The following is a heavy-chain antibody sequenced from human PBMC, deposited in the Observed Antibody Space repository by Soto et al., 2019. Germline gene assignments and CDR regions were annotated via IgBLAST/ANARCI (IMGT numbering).Heavy chain of an antibody. CDR1: GGSITSSNW. V-gene: IGHV4-4*02. CDR3: ARGGLTFGGGP. D-gene: IGHD3-16*01. J-gene: IGHJ5*02. CDR2: IYHSGST. Sequence: QVLLQESGPGLVKPSGTLSLTCAVSGGSITSSNWWSWVRQPPGKGLEWIGEIYHSGSTNYNPSLKSRVPMSVDKSKNQFSLELSSVTAADTAVYYCARGGLTFGGGPWGQGTLVTVSS.